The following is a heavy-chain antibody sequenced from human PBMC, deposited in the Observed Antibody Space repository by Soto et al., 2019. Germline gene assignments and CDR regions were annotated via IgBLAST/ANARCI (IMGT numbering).Heavy chain of an antibody. CDR1: GFTFSSYD. J-gene: IGHJ3*01. V-gene: IGHV3-13*01. D-gene: IGHD6-19*01. CDR3: ASGDNSGWSAFDV. CDR2: IGTAGDT. Sequence: EVQLVESGGNLVQPGGSLRLSCAASGFTFSSYDMHWVRQDTGKGLEWVAAIGTAGDTYYPDSVKGRFTISRENDNNSLYLQMNSLRAGDTAVDYCASGDNSGWSAFDVWGQGTMVTVSS.